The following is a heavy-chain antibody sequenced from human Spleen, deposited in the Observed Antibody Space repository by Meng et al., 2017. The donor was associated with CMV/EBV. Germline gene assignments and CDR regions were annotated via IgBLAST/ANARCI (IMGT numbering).Heavy chain of an antibody. Sequence: ASVKVSCKASGYPFSIYGFSWVRQAPGQGLEWMGWISTYNDDTNIAQKFQGRITMTIDTSTSTAYMELRSLRSDDSAFYYCARDRGGMSGAPPGDWGQGTLVTVSS. V-gene: IGHV1-18*04. J-gene: IGHJ4*02. D-gene: IGHD6-6*01. CDR2: ISTYNDDT. CDR1: GYPFSIYG. CDR3: ARDRGGMSGAPPGD.